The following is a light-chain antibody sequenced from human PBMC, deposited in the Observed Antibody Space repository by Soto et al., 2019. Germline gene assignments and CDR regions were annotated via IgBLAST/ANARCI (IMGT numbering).Light chain of an antibody. J-gene: IGLJ2*01. Sequence: QSALTQPASVSGAPGQRVTISCTGSSSNIGAPYDVHWYQQLPGTAPKLLIYGNTNRPSGVPDRFSGSKSATSASLAITGLQAEDEGDYHCQSYDSSLSVVFGGGTKLTVL. CDR2: GNT. CDR1: SSNIGAPYD. CDR3: QSYDSSLSVV. V-gene: IGLV1-40*01.